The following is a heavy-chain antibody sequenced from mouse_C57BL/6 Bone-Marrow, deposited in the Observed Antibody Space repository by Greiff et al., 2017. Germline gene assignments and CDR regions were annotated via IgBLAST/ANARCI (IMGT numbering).Heavy chain of an antibody. CDR1: GYTFTSYW. J-gene: IGHJ4*01. Sequence: VHLVESGAELVMPGASVKLSCKASGYTFTSYWMHWVKQRPGQGLEWIGEIDPSDSYTNYNQKFKGKSTLTVDKSSSTAYMQLSSLTSEDSAVYYCARSNYNAMDYWGQGTSVTVSS. V-gene: IGHV1-69*01. CDR3: ARSNYNAMDY. D-gene: IGHD2-12*01. CDR2: IDPSDSYT.